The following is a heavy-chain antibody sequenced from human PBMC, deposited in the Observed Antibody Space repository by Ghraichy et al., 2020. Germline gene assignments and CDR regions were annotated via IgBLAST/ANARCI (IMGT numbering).Heavy chain of an antibody. CDR3: VRDRELTY. J-gene: IGHJ4*02. Sequence: GSLSLTCTVSGGSISIYYWSWIRQLPGKGLEWIGYTYNSGNTIYNPSLKSRVTISVDPSKNQFSLQMNSVTAADTAMYFCVRDRELTYWGQGTLVTVSS. CDR2: TYNSGNT. D-gene: IGHD1-26*01. CDR1: GGSISIYY. V-gene: IGHV4-59*12.